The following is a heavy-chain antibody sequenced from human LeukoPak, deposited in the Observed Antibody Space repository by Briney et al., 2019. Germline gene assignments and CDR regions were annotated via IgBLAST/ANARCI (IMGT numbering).Heavy chain of an antibody. V-gene: IGHV1-69*04. CDR3: ARDRGPRKVATMCHFDY. Sequence: ASVKVSCKASGGTFSSYAISWVRQAPGQGLEWMGRIIPILGIANYAQKFQGRVTITADKSTSTAYMELSSLRSEGTAVYYCARDRGPRKVATMCHFDYWGQGTLVTVSS. J-gene: IGHJ4*02. CDR2: IIPILGIA. CDR1: GGTFSSYA. D-gene: IGHD5-12*01.